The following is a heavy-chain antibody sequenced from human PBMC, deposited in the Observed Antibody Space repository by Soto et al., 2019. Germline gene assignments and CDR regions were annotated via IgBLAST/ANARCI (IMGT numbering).Heavy chain of an antibody. CDR3: ARTITMVRGAEYNWFDP. CDR1: GGSFSGYY. V-gene: IGHV4-34*01. J-gene: IGHJ5*02. D-gene: IGHD3-10*01. Sequence: QVQLQQWGAGLLKPSETLSLTCAVYGGSFSGYYWSWIRQPPGKGLEWIGEINHSGSTNYNPSLKSRVTISGDTSKNQFSLKLSSVTAADTAVYYCARTITMVRGAEYNWFDPWGQGTLVTVSS. CDR2: INHSGST.